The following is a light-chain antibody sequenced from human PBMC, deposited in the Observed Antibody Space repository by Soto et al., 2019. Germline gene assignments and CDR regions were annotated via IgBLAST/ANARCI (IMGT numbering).Light chain of an antibody. Sequence: DIQMTQSPSTLSGSVGDRVTITCRASQTISSWLAWYQQKPGKAPKLLIYKASTLKSGVPSRFSGSASGPEFTLTISSLQPDDFATYYCQQYHSYPFTFGPGTKVDIK. J-gene: IGKJ3*01. CDR2: KAS. CDR3: QQYHSYPFT. V-gene: IGKV1-5*03. CDR1: QTISSW.